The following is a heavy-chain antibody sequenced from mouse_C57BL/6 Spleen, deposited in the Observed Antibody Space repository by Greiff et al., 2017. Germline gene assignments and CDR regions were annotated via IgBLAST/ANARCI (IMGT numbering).Heavy chain of an antibody. V-gene: IGHV1-50*01. J-gene: IGHJ1*03. Sequence: VQLQQPGAELVKPGASVKLSCKASGYTFTSYWMQWVKQRPGQGLEWIGEIDPSDSYTNYNQKFKGKATLTVDTSSSTAYMQLSSLTSEDSAVYYCARRDSNYSDWYFDVWSTGTTVTVSS. CDR2: IDPSDSYT. D-gene: IGHD2-5*01. CDR3: ARRDSNYSDWYFDV. CDR1: GYTFTSYW.